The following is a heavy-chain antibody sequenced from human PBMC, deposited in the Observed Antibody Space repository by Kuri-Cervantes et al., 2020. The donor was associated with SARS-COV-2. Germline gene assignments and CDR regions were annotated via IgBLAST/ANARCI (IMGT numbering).Heavy chain of an antibody. CDR2: IYYSGNT. J-gene: IGHJ4*02. Sequence: GSLRLSCTVSGGSISSYYWSWIRQPPGKGLEWIGYIYYSGNTNYNPSLKSRVTISVDTSTNQFSLKLSSVTAADTAVYYCARRRPTPNPDRGYTYGYYYFDYWGQGTLVTVSS. CDR3: ARRRPTPNPDRGYTYGYYYFDY. D-gene: IGHD5-18*01. V-gene: IGHV4-59*01. CDR1: GGSISSYY.